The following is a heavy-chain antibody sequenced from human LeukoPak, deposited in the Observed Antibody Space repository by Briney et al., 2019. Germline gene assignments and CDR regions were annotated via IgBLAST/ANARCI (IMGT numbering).Heavy chain of an antibody. J-gene: IGHJ4*02. CDR2: IKQDGSEK. CDR1: GFTFSSYW. CDR3: ARIYGDYVLYYFDY. D-gene: IGHD4-17*01. Sequence: GGSLRLSCAASGFTFSSYWMSWVRQAPGRGLEWVANIKQDGSEKYYVDSVKGRFTISRDNAKNSLYLQMNSLRAEDTAVYYCARIYGDYVLYYFDYWGQGTLVTVSS. V-gene: IGHV3-7*01.